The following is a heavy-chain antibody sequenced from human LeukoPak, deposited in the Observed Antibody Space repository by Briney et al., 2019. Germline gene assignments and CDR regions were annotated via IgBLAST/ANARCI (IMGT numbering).Heavy chain of an antibody. CDR1: GDSVSGNRAT. CDR2: IYYRSKWYS. J-gene: IGHJ4*02. V-gene: IGHV6-1*01. Sequence: SQTLSLTCAISGDSVSGNRATWNWLRQSPSRGLEWLGRIYYRSKWYSDYAVSVKGRITINPDTSKNQFSLLLNSVTPEDTAVYFCGRAEHDWGSDYWGQGTLVTVSS. CDR3: GRAEHDWGSDY. D-gene: IGHD3-9*01.